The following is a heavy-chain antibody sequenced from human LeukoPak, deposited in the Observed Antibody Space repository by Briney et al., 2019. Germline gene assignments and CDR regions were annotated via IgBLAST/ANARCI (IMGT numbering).Heavy chain of an antibody. J-gene: IGHJ2*01. CDR3: ARHGWHAWYFDL. D-gene: IGHD6-19*01. V-gene: IGHV4-34*01. Sequence: SETLSLTCVVYGESSSGYSWSWIRQPPGKGLEWIGEINQRRNTNYNPSLKSRVTISIDTSKNQFSLKLSSVTAADTAVYYCARHGWHAWYFDLWGRGTLVTVSS. CDR2: INQRRNT. CDR1: GESSSGYS.